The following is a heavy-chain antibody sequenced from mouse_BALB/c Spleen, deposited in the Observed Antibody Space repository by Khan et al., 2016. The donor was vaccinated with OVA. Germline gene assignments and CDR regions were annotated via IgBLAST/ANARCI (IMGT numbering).Heavy chain of an antibody. CDR2: IYPGSGNT. CDR1: GYTFTDYY. D-gene: IGHD1-1*01. CDR3: AGGGDYGHSVLEY. Sequence: QMQLEESGPELVKPGASVKISCTASGYTFTDYYINGVKQKPGQGLGWIGWIYPGSGNTKYNEKFKGMATLTVDPSSSTAYMQLSSLTSEATAVHAGAGGGDYGHSVLEYWGQGTTLTGSS. J-gene: IGHJ2*01. V-gene: IGHV1-84*02.